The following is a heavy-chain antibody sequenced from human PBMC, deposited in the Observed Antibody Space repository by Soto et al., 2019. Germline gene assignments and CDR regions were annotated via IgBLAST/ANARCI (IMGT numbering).Heavy chain of an antibody. CDR2: ISGGGDST. CDR3: AKEEPWREYDF. J-gene: IGHJ4*02. CDR1: GFTFSSYA. Sequence: EVQLLESGGGLVQPGGSPRLSCAASGFTFSSYAMSWVRQAPGKGLQWVSAISGGGDSTYYADSVKGRFTISRNNSKNTLYLQKNSLRAEDTAVYYCAKEEPWREYDFWGQGTLVTVSS. V-gene: IGHV3-23*01. D-gene: IGHD6-19*01.